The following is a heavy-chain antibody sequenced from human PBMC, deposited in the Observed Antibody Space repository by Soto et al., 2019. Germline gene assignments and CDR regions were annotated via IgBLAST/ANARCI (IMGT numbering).Heavy chain of an antibody. Sequence: GGSLRLSCAASGFTFSNYWMHWIRQVPGKGLVWVSRINSDASTTSYADSVKGRFTISRDNAKNTLFLQMNSLRAEDTAVYYCAKSAAAGYFDYWGQGTLVTVSS. CDR3: AKSAAAGYFDY. V-gene: IGHV3-74*01. CDR1: GFTFSNYW. J-gene: IGHJ4*02. CDR2: INSDASTT. D-gene: IGHD6-13*01.